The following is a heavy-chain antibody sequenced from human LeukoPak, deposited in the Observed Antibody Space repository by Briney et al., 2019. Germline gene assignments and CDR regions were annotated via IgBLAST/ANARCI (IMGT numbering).Heavy chain of an antibody. CDR1: GGSFSGFY. V-gene: IGHV4-34*01. CDR3: ASFDFWSGLNPDY. Sequence: PSETLSLTCAVDGGSFSGFYWSWIRQTPGNGLEWIGEINQTGNTNYNPSLTDYNPSLKSRVTISMDTSKDQFSLKLTSVTATDTAVYYCASFDFWSGLNPDYWGQGTRIIVSS. D-gene: IGHD3-3*01. CDR2: INQTGNT. J-gene: IGHJ4*02.